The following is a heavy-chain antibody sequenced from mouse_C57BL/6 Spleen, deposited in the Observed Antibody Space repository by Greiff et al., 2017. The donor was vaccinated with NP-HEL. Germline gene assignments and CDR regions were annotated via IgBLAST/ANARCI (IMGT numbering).Heavy chain of an antibody. Sequence: QVQLQQSGAELVRPGASVTLSCKASGYTFTDYEMHWVKQTPVHGLEWIGAIDPETGCTAYNQKFKGKAILTADKSASQAYMELRSLTSEDSAVYYCTRSTVWYFDVWGTGTTVTVSS. D-gene: IGHD1-1*01. CDR3: TRSTVWYFDV. J-gene: IGHJ1*03. CDR1: GYTFTDYE. V-gene: IGHV1-15*01. CDR2: IDPETGCT.